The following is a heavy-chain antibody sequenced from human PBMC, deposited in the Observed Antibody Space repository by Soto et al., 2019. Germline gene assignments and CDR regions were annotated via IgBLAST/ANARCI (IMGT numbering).Heavy chain of an antibody. CDR3: ARPVEMATISRSYLFY. Sequence: QVQLVQSGAEVKKPGSSVKVSCKASGGTFSNYAINWVRQAPGQGLEWMGGIIPIFGTGNYAQKFQGRVTITADESTSTADLDLSGLRPDDTAVYYCARPVEMATISRSYLFYWGQGTLVTVSS. CDR2: IIPIFGTG. CDR1: GGTFSNYA. D-gene: IGHD5-12*01. J-gene: IGHJ4*02. V-gene: IGHV1-69*01.